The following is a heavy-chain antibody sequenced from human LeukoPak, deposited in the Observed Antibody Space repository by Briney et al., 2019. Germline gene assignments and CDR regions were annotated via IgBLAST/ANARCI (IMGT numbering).Heavy chain of an antibody. Sequence: SETLSLTCDVSGGFTSNDYWWCWVRQPPGKGLEWIGEIRHYDGHTKYNPSLKGRVTISIDKPRNHFSLTLTSVTAADTAIYYCASSIPIGWSPNTYWGQGTLVIVSS. D-gene: IGHD6-19*01. CDR1: GGFTSNDYW. J-gene: IGHJ4*02. V-gene: IGHV4/OR15-8*02. CDR3: ASSIPIGWSPNTY. CDR2: IRHYDGHT.